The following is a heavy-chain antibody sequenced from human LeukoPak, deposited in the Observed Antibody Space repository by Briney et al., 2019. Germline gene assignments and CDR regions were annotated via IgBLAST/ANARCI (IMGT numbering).Heavy chain of an antibody. CDR1: GGSISSSSYY. J-gene: IGHJ4*02. CDR2: IYYSGST. CDR3: ARDGLLYDFWSGYYRGIFDY. V-gene: IGHV4-39*07. Sequence: SETLSLTCTVSGGSISSSSYYWGWIRQPPGKGLEWIGSIYYSGSTYYNPSLKRRVTISVDTSKNQFSLKLSSVTAADTAVYYCARDGLLYDFWSGYYRGIFDYWGQGTLVTVSS. D-gene: IGHD3-3*01.